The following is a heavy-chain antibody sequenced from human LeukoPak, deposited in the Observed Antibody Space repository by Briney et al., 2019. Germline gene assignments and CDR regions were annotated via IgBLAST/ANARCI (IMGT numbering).Heavy chain of an antibody. CDR3: AELGITMIGGV. CDR1: GFTFSSYS. CDR2: ITASSTAI. V-gene: IGHV3-21*01. Sequence: NPGGSLRLSCAASGFTFSSYSMNSVRQAPGKGLEWVSSITASSTAIYYADSVKGRFTIYRDNAKNSPYLQMNSMRAEDTAVYYCAELGITMIGGVWGKGTTVTISS. D-gene: IGHD3-10*02. J-gene: IGHJ6*04.